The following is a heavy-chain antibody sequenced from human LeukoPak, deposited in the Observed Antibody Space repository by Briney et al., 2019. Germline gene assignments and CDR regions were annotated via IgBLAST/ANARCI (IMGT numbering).Heavy chain of an antibody. CDR2: ISYDGSNK. D-gene: IGHD4-11*01. Sequence: GGSLRLSCAASGFTFNSYGMHWVRQAPGKGLEWVAVISYDGSNKYYADSVKGRFTISRDNFKNTLYLQMNSLRAEDTAVYYCAKDPQSRYYYYMDVWGKGTTVTISS. CDR3: AKDPQSRYYYYMDV. V-gene: IGHV3-30*18. J-gene: IGHJ6*03. CDR1: GFTFNSYG.